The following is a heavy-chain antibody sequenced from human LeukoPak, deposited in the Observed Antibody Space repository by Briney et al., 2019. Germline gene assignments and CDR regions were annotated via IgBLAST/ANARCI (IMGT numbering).Heavy chain of an antibody. Sequence: SVKVSCKASGYTFTGYYMHWVRQAPGQGLEWMGGIIPIFGTANYAQKFQGRVTITADESTSTAYMELSSLRSEDTAVYYCARTVYGSGSYPDWGRGTLVTVSS. D-gene: IGHD3-10*01. CDR3: ARTVYGSGSYPD. V-gene: IGHV1-69*13. J-gene: IGHJ1*01. CDR2: IIPIFGTA. CDR1: GYTFTGYY.